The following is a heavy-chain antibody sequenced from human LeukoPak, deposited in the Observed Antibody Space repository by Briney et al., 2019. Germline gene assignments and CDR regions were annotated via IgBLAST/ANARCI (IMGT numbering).Heavy chain of an antibody. J-gene: IGHJ3*02. CDR3: AKGGVIISDDAFDI. CDR1: GFTFSSYA. CDR2: ISGSGGSK. V-gene: IGHV3-23*01. Sequence: PGGSLRLSCAASGFTFSSYAMSWVRQAPGKGLEWVSVISGSGGSKNYADSVKGRFTISRDNSKNTLYLQMNSLRAEDTAVYYCAKGGVIISDDAFDIWGQGTMVTVSS. D-gene: IGHD3-10*01.